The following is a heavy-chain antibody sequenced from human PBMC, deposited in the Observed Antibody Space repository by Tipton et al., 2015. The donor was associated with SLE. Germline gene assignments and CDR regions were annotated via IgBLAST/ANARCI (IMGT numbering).Heavy chain of an antibody. CDR2: INPNSGGT. CDR1: GYTFTSYG. CDR3: ARLNYYGMDV. J-gene: IGHJ6*02. V-gene: IGHV1-2*02. Sequence: QSGAEVKKPGASVKVSCKASGYTFTSYGISWVRQAPGQGLEWMGWINPNSGGTNYAQKFQGRVTMTRDTSIRTAYMELSRLRSDDTAVYYCARLNYYGMDVWGQGTTVTVSS.